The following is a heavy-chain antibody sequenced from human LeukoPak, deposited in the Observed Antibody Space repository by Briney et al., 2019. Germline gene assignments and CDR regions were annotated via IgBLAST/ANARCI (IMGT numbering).Heavy chain of an antibody. Sequence: PSETLSLTCAVSGGSLTSYYWSWIRQPPGKGLEWSGYIYYSGSSNYNPSLKSRVTISVDTSKNQFSLRLSSVTAADAAVYCFAGGIYSSSWYNWFDPWGQGTLITVSA. CDR2: IYYSGSS. D-gene: IGHD6-13*01. CDR1: GGSLTSYY. J-gene: IGHJ5*02. CDR3: AGGIYSSSWYNWFDP. V-gene: IGHV4-59*01.